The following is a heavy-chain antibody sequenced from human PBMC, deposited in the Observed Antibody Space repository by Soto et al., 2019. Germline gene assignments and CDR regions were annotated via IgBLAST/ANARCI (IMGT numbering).Heavy chain of an antibody. CDR1: GGSFNNYV. CDR3: ARGGREFPP. J-gene: IGHJ5*02. CDR2: IIPMFGTT. D-gene: IGHD3-10*01. V-gene: IGHV1-69*01. Sequence: QVQLVQSGAEVKKPGSSVKVSCKASGGSFNNYVISWVRQAPGQGLEWMGGIIPMFGTTNYAQKCQGRVAITADESTRTAYMELSNLRSEATAGDSCARGGREFPPWGQGTLVTVSS.